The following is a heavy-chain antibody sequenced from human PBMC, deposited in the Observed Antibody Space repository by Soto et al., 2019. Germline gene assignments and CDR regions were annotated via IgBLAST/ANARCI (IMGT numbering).Heavy chain of an antibody. J-gene: IGHJ6*02. V-gene: IGHV2-70*12. CDR2: IERDDDDK. CDR3: AHGTFGGIIVAGAMDV. CDR1: GFSLTSPGMC. D-gene: IGHD3-16*02. Sequence: SGPTLVNPTETLTLTCTFSGFSLTSPGMCVSWIRQSPGKALEWLALIERDDDDKYYSTSLKTRLTISKDTRKNQVVLTMTNVAPADTATYYCAHGTFGGIIVAGAMDVWGQGTTVTVSS.